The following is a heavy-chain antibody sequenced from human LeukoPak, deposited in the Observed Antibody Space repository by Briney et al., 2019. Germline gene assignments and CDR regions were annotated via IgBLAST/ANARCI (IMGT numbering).Heavy chain of an antibody. CDR3: ARGLWSAHRREYYFDF. J-gene: IGHJ4*02. V-gene: IGHV1-3*01. CDR1: GYTFSTYA. Sequence: ASVKVSCKASGYTFSTYAIHWVRQAPGQRLEWMGWINAGNGDTKFSQNYQARVTITRDASASTAYMELSSLTSEDTAVYFCARGLWSAHRREYYFDFWGQGTLVTVSS. D-gene: IGHD3-3*01. CDR2: INAGNGDT.